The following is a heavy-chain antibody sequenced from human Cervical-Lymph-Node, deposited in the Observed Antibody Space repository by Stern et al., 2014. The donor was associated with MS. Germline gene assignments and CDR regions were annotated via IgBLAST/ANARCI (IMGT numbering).Heavy chain of an antibody. D-gene: IGHD6-6*01. CDR2: IIPIFGTA. J-gene: IGHJ4*02. V-gene: IGHV1-69*01. Sequence: VQLVQSGAEVKKPGSSVKVSCKASGGTFNTNVISWVRQAPGQGLEWMGGIIPIFGTALYAQKFQGRVTITATESPRAVYMELSSLRSEDTAVYYCARAAYSTSSYNYWGQGTLVIVSS. CDR1: GGTFNTNV. CDR3: ARAAYSTSSYNY.